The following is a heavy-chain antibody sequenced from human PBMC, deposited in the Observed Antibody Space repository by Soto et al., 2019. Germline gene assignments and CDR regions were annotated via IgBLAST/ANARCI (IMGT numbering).Heavy chain of an antibody. CDR3: AASIFYYGMDV. CDR2: IYPGDSDT. Sequence: GESLKISCKGSGYTFTNYWIGWVRQMPGKGLEWMGIIYPGDSDTKYNPSFQGQVTISADKSITTAYLRWTSLKASDTAIYYCAASIFYYGMDVWGQGTTVTVSS. CDR1: GYTFTNYW. J-gene: IGHJ6*02. V-gene: IGHV5-51*01.